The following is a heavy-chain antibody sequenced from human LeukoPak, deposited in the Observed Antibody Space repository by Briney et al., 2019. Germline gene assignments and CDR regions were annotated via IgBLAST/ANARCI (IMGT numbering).Heavy chain of an antibody. Sequence: GSLRLSCAASGFTFSTYAMSWVRQAPGKGLEWVSLISGSGGGTYYANSVKGRFTIPRDNSKNTLYLQMDSLRTEDTAVYYCAKERATTTTFDYWGQGTLITVSS. J-gene: IGHJ4*02. V-gene: IGHV3-23*01. CDR2: ISGSGGGT. D-gene: IGHD1-26*01. CDR3: AKERATTTTFDY. CDR1: GFTFSTYA.